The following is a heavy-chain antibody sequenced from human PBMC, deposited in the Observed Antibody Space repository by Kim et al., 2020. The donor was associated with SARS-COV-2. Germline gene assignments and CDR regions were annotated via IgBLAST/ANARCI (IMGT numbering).Heavy chain of an antibody. CDR3: ARVIAVAGNYWFDP. J-gene: IGHJ5*02. V-gene: IGHV4-39*07. D-gene: IGHD6-19*01. Sequence: NPSLKRRVTISVDTSKNPFSLKLSSVTAADTAVYYCARVIAVAGNYWFDPWGQGTLVTVSS.